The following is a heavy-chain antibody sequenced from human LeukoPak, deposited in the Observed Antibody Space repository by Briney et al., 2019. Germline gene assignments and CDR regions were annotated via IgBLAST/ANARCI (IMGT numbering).Heavy chain of an antibody. CDR1: GYTFTSYY. D-gene: IGHD6-13*01. CDR3: TAAAGTGWFDP. J-gene: IGHJ5*02. Sequence: ASVKVSCKASGYTFTSYYMHWVRRAPGQGLEWMGIINPSGGSTSYAQKFQGRVTMTRDMSTSTVYMELSSLRSEDTAVYYCTAAAGTGWFDPRGQGSLVTVSS. V-gene: IGHV1-46*01. CDR2: INPSGGST.